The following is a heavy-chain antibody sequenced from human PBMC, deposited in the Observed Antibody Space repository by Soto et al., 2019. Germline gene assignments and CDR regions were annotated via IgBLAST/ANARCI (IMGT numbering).Heavy chain of an antibody. D-gene: IGHD6-19*01. CDR1: GFTFSSFA. CDR2: ISYDGTNK. J-gene: IGHJ4*02. Sequence: QVQLVESGGGVVQPGRSLRLSCAASGFTFSSFAMHWVRQAPGKGLEWVAFISYDGTNKYYTDSVKGRFPISRDNSKNTLYLQMNSLRAEDTAVYFCAKDLSSGWYRRNHFDSWGQGTLVTVSS. V-gene: IGHV3-30*18. CDR3: AKDLSSGWYRRNHFDS.